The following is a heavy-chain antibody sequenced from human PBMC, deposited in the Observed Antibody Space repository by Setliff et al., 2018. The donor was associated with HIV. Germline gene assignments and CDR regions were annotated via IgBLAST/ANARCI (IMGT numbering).Heavy chain of an antibody. CDR3: GRDDGSGRED. J-gene: IGHJ4*02. Sequence: SETLSLTCTVSGGSISSHYWSWIRQPPGKGLEWIGYIYYSGSTNYNPSLKSRVTISVDTSKNQFSLKLSSVTVADTALYYCGRDDGSGREDWGQGILVTVSS. CDR2: IYYSGST. CDR1: GGSISSHY. V-gene: IGHV4-59*11. D-gene: IGHD3-10*01.